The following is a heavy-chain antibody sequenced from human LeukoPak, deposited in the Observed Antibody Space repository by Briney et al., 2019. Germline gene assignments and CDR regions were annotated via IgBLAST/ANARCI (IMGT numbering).Heavy chain of an antibody. Sequence: PGGSLRLSCAASGFTFDDYAMHWVRQAPGKGLEWVSGISWNSGSIGYADSVKGRFTISRDNAKNSLYLQMNSLRAEDTALYYCAKGRRILWFGEYYFDYWGQGTLVTVSS. CDR2: ISWNSGSI. J-gene: IGHJ4*02. V-gene: IGHV3-9*01. D-gene: IGHD3-10*01. CDR1: GFTFDDYA. CDR3: AKGRRILWFGEYYFDY.